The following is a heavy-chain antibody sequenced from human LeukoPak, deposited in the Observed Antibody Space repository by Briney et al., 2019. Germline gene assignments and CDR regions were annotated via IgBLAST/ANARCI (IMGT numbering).Heavy chain of an antibody. CDR1: GVSINDFY. J-gene: IGHJ4*02. CDR3: TKVGLSGLFVY. Sequence: SETLSLTCTVSGVSINDFYWTWIRQSPGNGLEWIGYIYYDGSTDYNPSLKSRVTMSIDTSRSQFSLKLNSVTAADTAVYYCTKVGLSGLFVYWGQGALVTVSS. V-gene: IGHV4-59*01. CDR2: IYYDGST. D-gene: IGHD3-10*01.